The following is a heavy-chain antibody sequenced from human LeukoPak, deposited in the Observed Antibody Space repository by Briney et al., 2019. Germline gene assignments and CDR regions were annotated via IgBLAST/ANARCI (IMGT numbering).Heavy chain of an antibody. CDR1: DYTFTSYG. CDR2: IIPIFGTA. J-gene: IGHJ6*03. D-gene: IGHD3-9*01. V-gene: IGHV1-69*06. Sequence: ASVKVSCKASDYTFTSYGINWVRQAPGQGLEWMGGIIPIFGTANYAQKFQGRVTITADKSTSTAYMELSSLRPEGTAVYYCARALEYYDILTSMDVWGKGTTVTVSS. CDR3: ARALEYYDILTSMDV.